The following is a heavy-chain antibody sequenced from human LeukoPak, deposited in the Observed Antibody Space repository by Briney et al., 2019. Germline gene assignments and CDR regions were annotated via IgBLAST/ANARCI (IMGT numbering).Heavy chain of an antibody. CDR2: IKQDESEQ. Sequence: GGSLRLSCAASGFTISHYWMSWVRQAPGKGLEWVANIKQDESEQDFVDSVKGRFTISRDNTKNSLYLQLNSLRVEDTAVYYCAKVAKYYYGSETYYFFEQWGQGTPVTASS. V-gene: IGHV3-7*01. D-gene: IGHD3-10*01. J-gene: IGHJ4*02. CDR1: GFTISHYW. CDR3: AKVAKYYYGSETYYFFEQ.